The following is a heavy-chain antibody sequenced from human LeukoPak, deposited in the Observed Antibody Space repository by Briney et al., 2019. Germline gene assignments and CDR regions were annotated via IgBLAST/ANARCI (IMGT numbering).Heavy chain of an antibody. Sequence: SETLSLTCAVYGGSFSGYYWSWIRQPPGKGLEWIGEINHSGSTNYNPSLKSRVTISVDTSKNQFSLKLSSVTAADTAVYYCARVHGVGAVDYWGQGTPVTVSS. V-gene: IGHV4-34*01. CDR2: INHSGST. CDR3: ARVHGVGAVDY. CDR1: GGSFSGYY. D-gene: IGHD1-26*01. J-gene: IGHJ4*02.